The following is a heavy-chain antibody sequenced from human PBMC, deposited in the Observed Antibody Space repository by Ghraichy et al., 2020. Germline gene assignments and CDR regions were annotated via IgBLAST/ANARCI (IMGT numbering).Heavy chain of an antibody. Sequence: SCAASGFTFTDYSMNWVRQAPGKGLEWVSSISITSSYIYYADSVKGRFTISRDNAKNSLYLQLNGLRAEDTAIYYCARDQALVTTSGLRGWYFDLWGRGSLVTVSS. D-gene: IGHD4-17*01. CDR2: ISITSSYI. CDR1: GFTFTDYS. CDR3: ARDQALVTTSGLRGWYFDL. J-gene: IGHJ2*01. V-gene: IGHV3-21*01.